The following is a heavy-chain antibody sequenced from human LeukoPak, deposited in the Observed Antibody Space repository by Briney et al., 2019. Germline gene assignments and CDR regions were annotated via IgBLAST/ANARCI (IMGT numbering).Heavy chain of an antibody. CDR3: AKGGKWDVTPFDY. CDR1: GFTFSSYA. Sequence: GGSLRLSCVASGFTFSSYAMTWVRQAPGKGLDWVSTITASGGSTYYADSVKGRFTISRDNSKNTLYLQVNSLRAEDTAVYYCAKGGKWDVTPFDYWGQGTLVTVSS. CDR2: ITASGGST. V-gene: IGHV3-23*01. D-gene: IGHD1-26*01. J-gene: IGHJ4*02.